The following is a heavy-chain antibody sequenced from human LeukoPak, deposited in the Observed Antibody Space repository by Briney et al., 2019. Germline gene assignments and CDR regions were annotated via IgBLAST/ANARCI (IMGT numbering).Heavy chain of an antibody. D-gene: IGHD6-13*01. J-gene: IGHJ4*02. CDR1: GFTFSSYS. V-gene: IGHV3-48*01. CDR2: ISSSSSTI. Sequence: QSGGSLRLSCAASGFTFSSYSMNWVRQAPGKGLEWVSSISSSSSTIYYADSVKGRFTISRDNAKNSLYLQMNSLRAEDTAVYYCAREARYSSSWYADYWGQGTLVTVSS. CDR3: AREARYSSSWYADY.